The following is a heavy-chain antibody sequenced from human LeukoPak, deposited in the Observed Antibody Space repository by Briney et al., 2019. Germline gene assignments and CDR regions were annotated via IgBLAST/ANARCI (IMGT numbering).Heavy chain of an antibody. V-gene: IGHV1-2*02. Sequence: ASVKVSCKVSGYTLSELSMHWVRQAPGQGLEWMGWINPNSGGTNYAQKFQGRVTMTRDTSISTAYMELSRLRSDDTAVYYCARVAIFGVVTPNWFDPWGQGTLVTVSS. J-gene: IGHJ5*02. CDR3: ARVAIFGVVTPNWFDP. CDR1: GYTLSELS. CDR2: INPNSGGT. D-gene: IGHD3-3*01.